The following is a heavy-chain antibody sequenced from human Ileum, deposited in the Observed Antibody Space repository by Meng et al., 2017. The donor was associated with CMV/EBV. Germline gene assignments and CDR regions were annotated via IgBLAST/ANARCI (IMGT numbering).Heavy chain of an antibody. CDR2: IFYSGST. V-gene: IGHV4-31*02. CDR1: GSISSGGYC. CDR3: ARTLVTTAGSGWFDP. Sequence: GSISSGGYCWSWIRQHPGKGLEWIGYIFYSGSTYYNTSLQSRVIISVDTSKNQFSLNLSSVTAADTAVYYCARTLVTTAGSGWFDPWGQGTLVTVSS. J-gene: IGHJ5*02. D-gene: IGHD3-22*01.